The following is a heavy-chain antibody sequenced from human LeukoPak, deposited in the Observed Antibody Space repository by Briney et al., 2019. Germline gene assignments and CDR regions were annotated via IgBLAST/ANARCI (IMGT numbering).Heavy chain of an antibody. J-gene: IGHJ4*02. CDR2: ISRDGGRT. D-gene: IGHD5-18*01. CDR3: AKGGGDTAMAMDY. V-gene: IGHV3-43D*03. CDR1: HFTFDDYA. Sequence: GGSLRLSCAASHFTFDDYAMHWVRQAPGKGLEWVSLISRDGGRTYYADSVKGRFTISRDNSKNSLFLQMTRLSAEGTAFYYCAKGGGDTAMAMDYWGQGTLVTVSS.